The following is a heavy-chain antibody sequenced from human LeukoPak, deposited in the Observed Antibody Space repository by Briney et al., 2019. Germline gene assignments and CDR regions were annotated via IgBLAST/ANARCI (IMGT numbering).Heavy chain of an antibody. D-gene: IGHD3-10*01. CDR3: AKVMVRGPYFDAFDI. V-gene: IGHV3-30*18. CDR2: ISYDGSKK. Sequence: GGSLTLSCAASGFTLSSFGMQWVRQVQGKGLEWVAVISYDGSKKYYAGSVKGRFTISTDNSKNTLYLQMNSLRAEDTAVYYCAKVMVRGPYFDAFDIWGQGTMVTVSS. CDR1: GFTLSSFG. J-gene: IGHJ3*02.